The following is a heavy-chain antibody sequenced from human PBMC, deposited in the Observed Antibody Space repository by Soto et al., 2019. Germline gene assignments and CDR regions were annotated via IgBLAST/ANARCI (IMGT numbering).Heavy chain of an antibody. Sequence: QITLKESGPTLVKPTQTLTLTCTFSGFSLSTSGVGVGWIRQPPGKALEWLALIYWDDDKRYSPSLKSRLTITKDTYKNQIVLTMTNMDTVDTNTYYCAHIKRHAFSGSGSWFDYWGQGTLVTVSS. V-gene: IGHV2-5*02. D-gene: IGHD3-10*01. CDR2: IYWDDDK. CDR3: AHIKRHAFSGSGSWFDY. J-gene: IGHJ4*02. CDR1: GFSLSTSGVG.